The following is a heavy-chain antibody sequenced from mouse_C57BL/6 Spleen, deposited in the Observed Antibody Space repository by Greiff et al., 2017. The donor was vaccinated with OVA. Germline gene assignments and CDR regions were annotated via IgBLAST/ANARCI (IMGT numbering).Heavy chain of an antibody. CDR1: GFTFSDYG. D-gene: IGHD1-1*01. V-gene: IGHV5-17*01. J-gene: IGHJ1*03. CDR3: ARHYGSSNDWYFDV. CDR2: ISSGSSTI. Sequence: EVMLVESGGGLVKPGGSLKLSCAASGFTFSDYGMHWVRQAPEKGLEWVAYISSGSSTIYYADTVKGRFTISRDNAKNTLFLQMTSLRSEDTAMYYCARHYGSSNDWYFDVWGTGTTVTVSS.